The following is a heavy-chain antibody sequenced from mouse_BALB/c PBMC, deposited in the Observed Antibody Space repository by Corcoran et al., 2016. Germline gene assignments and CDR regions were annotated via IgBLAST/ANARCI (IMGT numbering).Heavy chain of an antibody. CDR1: GYTFTSYV. V-gene: IGHV1S136*01. J-gene: IGHJ1*01. CDR3: ARSYRYWYFDV. CDR2: INPYNDGT. D-gene: IGHD2-14*01. Sequence: EVQLQQSGPELVKSGASVKMSCKASGYTFTSYVMHWVKQKPGQGLEWIGYINPYNDGTKYNEKFKGKATLTSDKSSSTAYMELRSMTSEDSAVYYCARSYRYWYFDVGGAGTTVTVSS.